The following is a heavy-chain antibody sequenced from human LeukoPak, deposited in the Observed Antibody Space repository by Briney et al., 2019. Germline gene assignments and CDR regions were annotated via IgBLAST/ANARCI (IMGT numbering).Heavy chain of an antibody. CDR2: INSDGSST. V-gene: IGHV3-74*01. CDR3: ARGYCSSTSCLIYHHYMDV. D-gene: IGHD2-2*01. Sequence: GGSLRLSCAASGFTLSSYWMHWVRQAPGKGLVWVSRINSDGSSTSYADSVKGRFTISRDNAKNTLYLQMNSLRAEDTAVYYCARGYCSSTSCLIYHHYMDVWGKGTTVTVSS. CDR1: GFTLSSYW. J-gene: IGHJ6*03.